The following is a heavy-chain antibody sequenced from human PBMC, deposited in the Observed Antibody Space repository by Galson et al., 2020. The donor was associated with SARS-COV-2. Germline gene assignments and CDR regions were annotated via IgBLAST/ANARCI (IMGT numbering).Heavy chain of an antibody. V-gene: IGHV3-11*01. J-gene: IGHJ6*02. Sequence: GESLKLSCAASGLPFSVYYISWSRQAPGQRLEPRSYISSSGSTIYYAGSVKGRVTLSSANAKNSMYLQMNSLRAEDTAVYYCARDHEKTMVRGVTDYYYYYGMDVWGQGTTVTVSS. D-gene: IGHD3-10*01. CDR3: ARDHEKTMVRGVTDYYYYYGMDV. CDR2: ISSSGSTI. CDR1: GLPFSVYY.